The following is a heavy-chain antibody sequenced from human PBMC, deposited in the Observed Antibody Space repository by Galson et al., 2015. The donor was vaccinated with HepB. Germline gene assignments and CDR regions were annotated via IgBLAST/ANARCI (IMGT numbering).Heavy chain of an antibody. V-gene: IGHV1-69*02. CDR1: GGTFSSYT. CDR3: ARSYGGNSGLGWFDP. J-gene: IGHJ5*02. Sequence: SVKVSCKASGGTFSSYTISWVRQAPGQGLEWMGRIIPILGIANYAQKFQGRVTITADKSTSTAYMELSSLRSEDTAVYYCARSYGGNSGLGWFDPWGQGTLVTVSS. D-gene: IGHD4-23*01. CDR2: IIPILGIA.